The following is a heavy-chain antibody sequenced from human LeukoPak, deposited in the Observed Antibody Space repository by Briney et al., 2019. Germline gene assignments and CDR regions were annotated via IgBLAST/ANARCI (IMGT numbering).Heavy chain of an antibody. J-gene: IGHJ4*02. Sequence: GGSLRLSCAASGFTFSSYAMSWVRQAPGKGLEWVSAISGSGDSAYYADSVKGRFTISRDNSKNTLFLQMNSLRAEDTAVYYCAKVGGGSSTSCYSPAAYWGQGTLVTVST. CDR1: GFTFSSYA. CDR2: ISGSGDSA. V-gene: IGHV3-23*01. D-gene: IGHD2-2*01. CDR3: AKVGGGSSTSCYSPAAY.